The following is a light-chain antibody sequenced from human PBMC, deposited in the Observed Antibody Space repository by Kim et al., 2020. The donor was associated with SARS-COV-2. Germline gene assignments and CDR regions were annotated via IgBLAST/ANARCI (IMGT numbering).Light chain of an antibody. J-gene: IGKJ1*01. CDR3: QKYNSAPWT. V-gene: IGKV1-27*01. Sequence: ASVGDRVTITCRASQDIANSLVWYQQKPGKVPNLLIYAASTLQSGVPSRFSGSGSGTQFTLTIGSLQTEDVATYYCQKYNSAPWTLGPGTKVDIK. CDR1: QDIANS. CDR2: AAS.